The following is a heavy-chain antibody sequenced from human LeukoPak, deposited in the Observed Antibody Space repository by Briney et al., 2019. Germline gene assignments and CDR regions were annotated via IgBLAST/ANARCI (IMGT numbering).Heavy chain of an antibody. J-gene: IGHJ4*02. V-gene: IGHV3-21*04. CDR1: GFTFSSYS. CDR2: ISSSSSYI. Sequence: GGSLRLSCAASGFTFSSYSMNWVRQAPGKGLEWVSSISSSSSYIYYADSVKGRFTISRDNAKNSLYLQMNSLRAEDTAVYYCAGERYSSSWYGFPFDYWGQGTLVTVSS. D-gene: IGHD6-13*01. CDR3: AGERYSSSWYGFPFDY.